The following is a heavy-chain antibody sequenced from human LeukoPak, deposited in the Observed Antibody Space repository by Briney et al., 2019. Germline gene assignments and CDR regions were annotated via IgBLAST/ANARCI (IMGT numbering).Heavy chain of an antibody. CDR1: GYTFTGYY. CDR3: ARVVVAATHFYWFDP. V-gene: IGHV1-2*02. CDR2: INPNSGGT. D-gene: IGHD2-15*01. J-gene: IGHJ5*02. Sequence: ASVKVSCKASGYTFTGYYMHWVRQAPGQGLEWMGWINPNSGGTNYARKFQGRVTMTRDTSISTAYMELSRLRSDDTAVYYCARVVVAATHFYWFDPWGQGTLVTVSS.